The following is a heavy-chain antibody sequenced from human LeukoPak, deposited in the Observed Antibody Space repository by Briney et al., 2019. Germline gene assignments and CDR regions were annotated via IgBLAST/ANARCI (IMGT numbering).Heavy chain of an antibody. J-gene: IGHJ4*02. CDR1: GYGFTSYW. CDR2: IYPGDSDT. D-gene: IGHD1-1*01. Sequence: GESLKISCKDSGYGFTSYWIGSLGQMPGKGLEWMGIIYPGDSDTRYSPSFQGQVTISADKSISTAYLQWSSLKASDTAMYYCARAGSSYSRRNGPDNCLDYWAQGTLVTVSS. V-gene: IGHV5-51*01. CDR3: ARAGSSYSRRNGPDNCLDY.